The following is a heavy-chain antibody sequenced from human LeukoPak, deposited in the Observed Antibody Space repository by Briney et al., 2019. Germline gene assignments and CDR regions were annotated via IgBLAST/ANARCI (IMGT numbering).Heavy chain of an antibody. D-gene: IGHD3-22*01. Sequence: SETLSLTCTVSGDSISSYYWSWIRQPPGKGLEWIGYIYSSGSTNYNPSLKSRVTISVDTSKNQFSLKLSSVTAADTAVYYCASGNHHYDSSAFSFSLWGQGTLVTVSS. V-gene: IGHV4-4*09. CDR2: IYSSGST. J-gene: IGHJ4*02. CDR3: ASGNHHYDSSAFSFSL. CDR1: GDSISSYY.